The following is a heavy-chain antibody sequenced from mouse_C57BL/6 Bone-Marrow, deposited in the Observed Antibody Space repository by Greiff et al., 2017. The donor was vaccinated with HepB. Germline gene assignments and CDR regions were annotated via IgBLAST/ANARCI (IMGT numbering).Heavy chain of an antibody. CDR3: ARDAPSSSYDYYAMDY. D-gene: IGHD1-1*01. J-gene: IGHJ4*01. Sequence: EVMLVESGGGLVQSGRSLRLSCATSGFTFSDFYMEWVRQAPGKGLEWIAASRNKANDYTTEYSASVKGRFIVSRDTSPSILYLQMNALRAEDTAIYYCARDAPSSSYDYYAMDYWGQGTSVTVSS. V-gene: IGHV7-1*01. CDR1: GFTFSDFY. CDR2: SRNKANDYTT.